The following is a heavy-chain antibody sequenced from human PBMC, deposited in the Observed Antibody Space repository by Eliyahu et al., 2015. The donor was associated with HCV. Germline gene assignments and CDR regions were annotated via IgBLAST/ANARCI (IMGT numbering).Heavy chain of an antibody. V-gene: IGHV3-9*01. CDR3: AKSVVGRVYFDY. Sequence: LRLSCAASGFTFDDYAMHWVRQAPGKGLEWVSGISWNSGSIGYADSVKGRFTISRDNAKNSLYLQMNSLRAEDTALYYCAKSVVGRVYFDYWGQGTLVTVSS. CDR2: ISWNSGSI. CDR1: GFTFDDYA. D-gene: IGHD2-15*01. J-gene: IGHJ4*02.